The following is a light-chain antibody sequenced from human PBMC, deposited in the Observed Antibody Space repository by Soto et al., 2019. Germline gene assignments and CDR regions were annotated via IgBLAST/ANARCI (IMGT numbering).Light chain of an antibody. J-gene: IGKJ1*01. V-gene: IGKV3-20*01. Sequence: EIVMTQSPATLSLSPGGRATLSCRASQSVGKYLVWYQQKPGQAPRLLIYGASTRATGIPVRFSGSGSGTDFTLTISRLEPEDFAVYYCQQYGSSPRTFGQGTKVDIK. CDR3: QQYGSSPRT. CDR2: GAS. CDR1: QSVGKY.